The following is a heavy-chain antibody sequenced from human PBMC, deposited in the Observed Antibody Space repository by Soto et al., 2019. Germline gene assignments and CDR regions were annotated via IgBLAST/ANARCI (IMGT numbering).Heavy chain of an antibody. J-gene: IGHJ4*02. CDR2: TYYRSKWYN. V-gene: IGHV6-1*01. CDR1: GDSVSSNSAA. Sequence: SPTLSLPCAISGDSVSSNSAAWNWIRQSPSRGLEWLGRTYYRSKWYNDYAVSVKSRITINPDTSKNQFSLQLNSVTPEDTAVYYCARDRPDYDSSRTSLDYWGQGTLVTVSS. CDR3: ARDRPDYDSSRTSLDY. D-gene: IGHD3-22*01.